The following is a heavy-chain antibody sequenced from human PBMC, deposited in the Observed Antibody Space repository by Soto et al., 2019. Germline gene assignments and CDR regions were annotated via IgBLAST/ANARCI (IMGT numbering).Heavy chain of an antibody. J-gene: IGHJ6*02. CDR3: AREWVVPTRYDYYYYDGMDA. D-gene: IGHD2-2*01. CDR1: GFTVSSNY. V-gene: IGHV3-66*01. Sequence: EVQLVESGGGLVQPGGSLRLSCAASGFTVSSNYMSWVRQAPGKGLEWVSVIYSGGSTYYADSVKGRFTISRDNSKNTLYLQMNSLRAEDTAVYYCAREWVVPTRYDYYYYDGMDAWGQGTTVTVSS. CDR2: IYSGGST.